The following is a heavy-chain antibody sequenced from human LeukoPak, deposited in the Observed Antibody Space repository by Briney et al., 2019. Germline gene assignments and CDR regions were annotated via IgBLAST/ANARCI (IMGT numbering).Heavy chain of an antibody. Sequence: QAGGSLRLSCAASGFTFSSYGMHWVRQAPGKGLEWVAVIWYDGSNKYYADSVKGRFTISRDNSKNTLYLQMNSLRAEDTAVYYCARDSALLWFGELIFSVNYYFDYWGQGTLVTVSS. CDR1: GFTFSSYG. CDR2: IWYDGSNK. J-gene: IGHJ4*02. D-gene: IGHD3-10*01. V-gene: IGHV3-33*01. CDR3: ARDSALLWFGELIFSVNYYFDY.